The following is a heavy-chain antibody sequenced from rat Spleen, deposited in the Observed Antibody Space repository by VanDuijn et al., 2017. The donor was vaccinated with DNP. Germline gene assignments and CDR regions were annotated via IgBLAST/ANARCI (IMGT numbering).Heavy chain of an antibody. CDR1: GFTFSAYY. J-gene: IGHJ2*01. V-gene: IGHV5-22*01. CDR3: VRWNSGHFDY. CDR2: IGSAAYAP. D-gene: IGHD4-4*01. Sequence: EVQLVESGGGLVQPGRSLKLSCAASGFTFSAYYMAWVRQAPAKGLEWVAYIGSAAYAPYYGDSVKGRFTISRDNAKSTLCLQMNSHRSEDMATYYCVRWNSGHFDYWGQGVMVTVSS.